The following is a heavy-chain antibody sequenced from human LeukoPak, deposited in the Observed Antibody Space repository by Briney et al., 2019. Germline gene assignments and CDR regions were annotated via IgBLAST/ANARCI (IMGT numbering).Heavy chain of an antibody. CDR3: ARARAYCGGDCYSDFDY. J-gene: IGHJ4*02. D-gene: IGHD2-21*02. CDR1: GGSFSGYY. V-gene: IGHV4-34*01. Sequence: PSETLSLTCAVYGGSFSGYYWSWIRQPPGKGLEWIGEINHSGSTNYNPSLKSRVTISVDTSKNQFSLKLSSVTAADTAVYYCARARAYCGGDCYSDFDYWGQGTLVTVSS. CDR2: INHSGST.